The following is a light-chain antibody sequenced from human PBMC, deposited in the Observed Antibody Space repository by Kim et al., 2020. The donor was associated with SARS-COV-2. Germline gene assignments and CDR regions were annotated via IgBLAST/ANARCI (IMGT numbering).Light chain of an antibody. Sequence: DIQMTQSPSSLSASVGDRVTITCRASQSISSYLNWYQQKPGKAPKVLIHDASSLQGGVPSRFSGSGSGTDFTLSISCLQPEDFATYYCQQGYDTPRTLGQGTKLEI. CDR1: QSISSY. CDR3: QQGYDTPRT. V-gene: IGKV1-39*01. CDR2: DAS. J-gene: IGKJ2*01.